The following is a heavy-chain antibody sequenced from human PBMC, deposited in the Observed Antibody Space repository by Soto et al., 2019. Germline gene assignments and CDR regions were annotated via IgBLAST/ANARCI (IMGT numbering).Heavy chain of an antibody. D-gene: IGHD7-27*01. CDR2: ISKDGTNK. Sequence: GGSLRLSCAASGFTFSTYGMHWVRQAPGKGLEWVALISKDGTNKYYADSVKGRFTISRDNSENTLYLQVNSLRAEDTAVYYCAKVLPANWAYFDYWGQGTLVTVSS. CDR1: GFTFSTYG. CDR3: AKVLPANWAYFDY. J-gene: IGHJ4*02. V-gene: IGHV3-30*18.